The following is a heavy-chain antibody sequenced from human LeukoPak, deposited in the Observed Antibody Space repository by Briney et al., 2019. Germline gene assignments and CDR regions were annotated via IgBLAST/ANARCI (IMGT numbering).Heavy chain of an antibody. Sequence: GGSLRLSCAASGFIFSNYAMQWVRQAPGMGLEWAAFIRYDGGNTYYADSVKGRFTISRDNAKNSLYLQMNSLRAEDTAVYYCAELGITMIGGVWGKGTTVTISS. CDR3: AELGITMIGGV. D-gene: IGHD3-10*02. J-gene: IGHJ6*04. CDR1: GFIFSNYA. V-gene: IGHV3-30*02. CDR2: IRYDGGNT.